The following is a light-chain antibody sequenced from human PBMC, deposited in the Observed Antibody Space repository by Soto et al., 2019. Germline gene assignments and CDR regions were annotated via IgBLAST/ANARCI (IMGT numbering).Light chain of an antibody. CDR3: QQRDSWPIT. CDR1: QSVDSY. CDR2: GAF. Sequence: EIVFTQSPASLSLSPGERATLSCRASQSVDSYLVWYQQKPGQAPRLLIFGAFNRATGIPARFSGSGSGTDFTLTINSLEPDDFAVYYCQQRDSWPITFGQGTRLEIK. J-gene: IGKJ5*01. V-gene: IGKV3-11*01.